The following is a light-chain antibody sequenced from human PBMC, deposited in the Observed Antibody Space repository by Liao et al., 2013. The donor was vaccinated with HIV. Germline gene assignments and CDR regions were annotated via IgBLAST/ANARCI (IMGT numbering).Light chain of an antibody. CDR2: QDN. Sequence: SSELTQSPSVSVSPGQTASITCSGDYLGDKYASWYQHKPGQAPVLVIYQDNKRPSGIPERFSGSNSGNTATLTISGTQAIDEADYYCQAWDSSSDYVFGTGTKVTVL. CDR3: QAWDSSSDYV. J-gene: IGLJ1*01. CDR1: YLGDKY. V-gene: IGLV3-1*01.